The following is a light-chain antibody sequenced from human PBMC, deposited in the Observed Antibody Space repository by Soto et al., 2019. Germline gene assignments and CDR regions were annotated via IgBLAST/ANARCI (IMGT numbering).Light chain of an antibody. J-gene: IGKJ4*01. V-gene: IGKV1-6*01. CDR2: AAS. CDR1: QDIRED. Sequence: AIQMTQSPSSLSASVGDRVTITCRATQDIREDLGWYQQKPGKAPKLLIYAASSLESEVPSRFSDSGSGNDFALTISSLHPEDIATVCLQDHGLPLTFGGGTKVEIK. CDR3: LQDHGLPLT.